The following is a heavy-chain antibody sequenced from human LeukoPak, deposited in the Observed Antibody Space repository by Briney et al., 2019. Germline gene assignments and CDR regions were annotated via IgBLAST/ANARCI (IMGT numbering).Heavy chain of an antibody. V-gene: IGHV3-7*01. D-gene: IGHD6-6*01. CDR1: GFTFSSYW. CDR3: ARWVIGSSSFDY. J-gene: IGHJ4*02. CDR2: IKQDGSEK. Sequence: GGSLRLSCAASGFTFSSYWMSWVRQAPGKGLEWVANIKQDGSEKYYVDSVKGRFTISRDNTKNSLYLQLDSLRAEDTALYYCARWVIGSSSFDYWGQGTLVTVSS.